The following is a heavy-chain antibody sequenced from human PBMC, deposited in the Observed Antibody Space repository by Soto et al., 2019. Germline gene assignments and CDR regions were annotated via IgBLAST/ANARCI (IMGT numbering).Heavy chain of an antibody. J-gene: IGHJ4*02. CDR2: IIPIFGTA. V-gene: IGHV1-69*13. Sequence: ASVKVSCKASGGTFSSYAISCVRQAPGQGLEWMGEIIPIFGTANYAQKFQGRVTITADESTSTAYMELSSLRSEDTAVYYCARETGGDYDPRPLDYCGQGTLVTVS. D-gene: IGHD4-17*01. CDR1: GGTFSSYA. CDR3: ARETGGDYDPRPLDY.